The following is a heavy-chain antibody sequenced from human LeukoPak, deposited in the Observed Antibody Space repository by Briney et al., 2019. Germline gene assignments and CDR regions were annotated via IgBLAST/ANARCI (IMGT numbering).Heavy chain of an antibody. D-gene: IGHD1-26*01. CDR3: VRDDGATKPC. CDR2: IKRDGSEK. Sequence: GGSLRLSCAASGFTLSSYWMSWVRQAPGKGLEWVANIKRDGSEKYYVDSVKGRFSISRDNAKNSLYLQMNSLRVEDTAVYYCVRDDGATKPCWGQGTLVTVSS. J-gene: IGHJ4*02. CDR1: GFTLSSYW. V-gene: IGHV3-7*01.